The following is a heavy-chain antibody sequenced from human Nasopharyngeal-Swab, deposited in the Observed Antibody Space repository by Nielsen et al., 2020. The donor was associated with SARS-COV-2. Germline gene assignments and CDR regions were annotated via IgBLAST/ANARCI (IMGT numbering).Heavy chain of an antibody. D-gene: IGHD3-10*01. CDR3: ARKRRGYYYYGMDV. CDR2: IIPSFGTA. V-gene: IGHV1-69*13. J-gene: IGHJ6*02. CDR1: GCTFSSYA. Sequence: SGQVSCKASGCTFSSYAISWVRQPPGKGLEWMGGIIPSFGTANYAQKFQGRVTITADESTSTAYMELSSLRSEDTAVYYCARKRRGYYYYGMDVWGQGTTVTVSS.